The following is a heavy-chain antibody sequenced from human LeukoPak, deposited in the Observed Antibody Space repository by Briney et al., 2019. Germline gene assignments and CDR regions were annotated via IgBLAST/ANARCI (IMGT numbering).Heavy chain of an antibody. Sequence: SETLSLTCTVSGGSISSYYWSWIRQPAGKRLEWIGRIYNTGRTNHNPSLKSRVTMSVDTSKNQFSLKLSSVTAADTAVYYCAKDGTRPYYGSGSYYNYFENWGQGTLVTVSS. D-gene: IGHD3-10*01. CDR3: AKDGTRPYYGSGSYYNYFEN. CDR1: GGSISSYY. V-gene: IGHV4-4*07. J-gene: IGHJ4*02. CDR2: IYNTGRT.